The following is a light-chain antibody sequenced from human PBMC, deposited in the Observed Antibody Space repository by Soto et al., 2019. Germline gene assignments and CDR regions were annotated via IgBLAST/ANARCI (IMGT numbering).Light chain of an antibody. CDR1: SSDVGSYNL. CDR3: CTYTGHLTLV. CDR2: EGS. V-gene: IGLV2-23*01. J-gene: IGLJ7*01. Sequence: QSVLTQPASVSGYPGQSITISCTGTSSDVGSYNLVSWYQQHPGKVPKLVIYEGSNRPSGISDRFSGSKSGVTASLRISDLQAEDEADYYCCTYTGHLTLVFGGGTQLTVL.